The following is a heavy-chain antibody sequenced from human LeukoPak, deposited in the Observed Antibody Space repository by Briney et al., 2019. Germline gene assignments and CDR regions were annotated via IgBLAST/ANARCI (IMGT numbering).Heavy chain of an antibody. CDR2: XXYXXSNK. Sequence: VXXYXXSNKYYADSVKGRFTISRDNSKNTLYLQMNSLRAEDTAVYYCAKDGLEVRGVTHGYYYGMDVWGQGTTVTVSS. V-gene: IGHV3-30*18. J-gene: IGHJ6*02. D-gene: IGHD3-10*01. CDR3: AKDGLEVRGVTHGYYYGMDV.